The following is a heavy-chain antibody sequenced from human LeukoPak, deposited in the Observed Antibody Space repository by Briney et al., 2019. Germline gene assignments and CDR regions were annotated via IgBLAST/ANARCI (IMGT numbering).Heavy chain of an antibody. D-gene: IGHD4-17*01. V-gene: IGHV5-51*01. J-gene: IGHJ4*02. Sequence: GESLKISFKGSGYPFSSSWIGWVRQTPGKGLEWMGIIYPGDSDTRYSPSFQGQVTISADKSTNPSYLQWSSLKATDTGIYYCARQYGRPFDYWGQGTLVTVSS. CDR3: ARQYGRPFDY. CDR2: IYPGDSDT. CDR1: GYPFSSSW.